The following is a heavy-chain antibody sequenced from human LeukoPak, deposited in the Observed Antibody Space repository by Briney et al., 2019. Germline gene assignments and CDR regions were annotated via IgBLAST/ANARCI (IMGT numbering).Heavy chain of an antibody. D-gene: IGHD3-16*01. V-gene: IGHV4-39*01. J-gene: IGHJ6*03. CDR1: GGSISSSSYY. Sequence: SETLSLTCTVSGGSISSSSYYWGWIRRPPGKGLEWIGSIYYSGSTYYNPSLKSRVTISVDTSKNQFSLKLSSVTAADTAVYYCARQIWVSEEFTDYYYMDVWGKGTTVTVSS. CDR3: ARQIWVSEEFTDYYYMDV. CDR2: IYYSGST.